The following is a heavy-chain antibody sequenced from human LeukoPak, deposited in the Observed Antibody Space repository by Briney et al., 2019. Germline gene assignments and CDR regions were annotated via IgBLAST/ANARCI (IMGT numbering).Heavy chain of an antibody. Sequence: ASVKVSCKASGYTFTGYYMHWGRQAPGQGLEWMGWINPNSGGTNYAQTFKGRVTIPRDTSNSPSSLKLSTLRSDDTAVYYCARGPRDNYGTNDDYRGPRTLVTV. CDR1: GYTFTGYY. V-gene: IGHV1-2*02. D-gene: IGHD4-17*01. J-gene: IGHJ4*02. CDR3: ARGPRDNYGTNDDY. CDR2: INPNSGGT.